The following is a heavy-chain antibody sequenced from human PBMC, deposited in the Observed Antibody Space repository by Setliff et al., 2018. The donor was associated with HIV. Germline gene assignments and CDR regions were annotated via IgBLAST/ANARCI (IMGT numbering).Heavy chain of an antibody. J-gene: IGHJ4*02. CDR3: ARDSYGYDY. CDR1: GFTFSSYT. Sequence: GGSLRLSCAASGFTFSSYTMHWVRQAPGKGLEWVAFIRHGGTDKYYADSVKGRFTISRDNSKNTVYLQMNSLRAEDTAVYYCARDSYGYDYWGQGTLVTVSS. V-gene: IGHV3-30*02. CDR2: IRHGGTDK. D-gene: IGHD5-18*01.